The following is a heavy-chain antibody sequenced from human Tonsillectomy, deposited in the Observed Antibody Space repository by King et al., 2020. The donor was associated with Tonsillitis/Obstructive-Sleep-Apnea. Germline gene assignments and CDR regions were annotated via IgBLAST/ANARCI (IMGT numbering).Heavy chain of an antibody. J-gene: IGHJ4*02. CDR2: IYYSGST. V-gene: IGHV4-59*08. CDR3: TRQGSGWSFDY. D-gene: IGHD6-19*01. CDR1: GGSISSYY. Sequence: QLQESGPGLVKPSETLSLTCTVSGGSISSYYWSWLRQPPGKGLEWIGYIYYSGSTNYNPSLKSRVTISVDTSKNQFSLKLSSVTAADTAVYYCTRQGSGWSFDYWGQGTLVTVSS.